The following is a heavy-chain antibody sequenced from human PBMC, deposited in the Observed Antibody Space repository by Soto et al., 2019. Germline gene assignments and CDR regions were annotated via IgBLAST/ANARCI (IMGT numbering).Heavy chain of an antibody. CDR3: ARHPGYYDVLTGYSTYYFDS. D-gene: IGHD3-9*01. J-gene: IGHJ4*02. CDR2: IYYRGNT. V-gene: IGHV4-59*08. Sequence: QVQLQESGPGLVKPSETLSLTCTVSGGSISPYYWSWIRQPPGKGLEWIGYIYYRGNTNYNPSFKSRVTISVDTSKNQFSRRLSSVTAADTAVYYCARHPGYYDVLTGYSTYYFDSWGQGTLVTVSS. CDR1: GGSISPYY.